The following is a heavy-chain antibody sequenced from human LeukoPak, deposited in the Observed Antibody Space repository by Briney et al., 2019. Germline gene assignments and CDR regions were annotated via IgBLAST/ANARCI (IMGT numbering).Heavy chain of an antibody. CDR1: GYTFTSYD. Sequence: GASVKVSCKASGYTFTSYDINWVRQATGLGLEWMGWMNPNSGNTGYAQKFQGRVTMTRNTSISTAYMELSSLRSEDTAVYYCARGLAWEHYYFDYWGQGTLVTVSS. CDR2: MNPNSGNT. CDR3: ARGLAWEHYYFDY. D-gene: IGHD1-26*01. V-gene: IGHV1-8*01. J-gene: IGHJ4*02.